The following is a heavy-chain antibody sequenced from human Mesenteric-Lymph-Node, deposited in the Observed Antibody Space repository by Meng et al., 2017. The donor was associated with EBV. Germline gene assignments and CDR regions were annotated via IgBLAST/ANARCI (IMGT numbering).Heavy chain of an antibody. CDR1: GFTFNNYD. J-gene: IGHJ4*02. CDR3: ANVPYYY. Sequence: VQLVESGGGLVNPGGSLRLSCAASGFTFNNYDMSWVRQAPGKGLEWVSSISGSGSTTNYADSVKGCFTVSRDNPGNTLFLQMNSLRVEDTAVYYCANVPYYYWGRGTLVTVSS. V-gene: IGHV3-23*04. CDR2: ISGSGSTT. D-gene: IGHD3-10*01.